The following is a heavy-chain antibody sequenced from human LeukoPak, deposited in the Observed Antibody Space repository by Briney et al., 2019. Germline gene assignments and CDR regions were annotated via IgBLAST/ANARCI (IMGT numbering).Heavy chain of an antibody. CDR1: GGSFSGYY. CDR3: ARVRFLEWLTPDNWFDP. V-gene: IGHV4-34*01. D-gene: IGHD3-3*01. J-gene: IGHJ5*02. Sequence: PSETLSLTCAVYGGSFSGYYWSWIRQPPGKGLEWIGEINHSGSTNYNPSLKSRVTISVDRSKNQFSLKLSSVTAADTAVYYCARVRFLEWLTPDNWFDPWGQGTLVTVSS. CDR2: INHSGST.